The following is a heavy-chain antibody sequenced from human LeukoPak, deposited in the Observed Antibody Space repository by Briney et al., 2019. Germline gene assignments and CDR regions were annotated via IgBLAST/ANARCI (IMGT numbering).Heavy chain of an antibody. CDR3: ARGPRTGTAFYYYGMDV. CDR2: ISYDGRNK. V-gene: IGHV3-30*04. Sequence: GGSLRLSCAASGFTFSNYAMHWVRQAPGKGPERVAIISYDGRNKYYADSVKGRFTISRDDSKNTLYVQMNSLRAEDTAVYYCARGPRTGTAFYYYGMDVWGQGTTVTVSS. CDR1: GFTFSNYA. D-gene: IGHD1-7*01. J-gene: IGHJ6*02.